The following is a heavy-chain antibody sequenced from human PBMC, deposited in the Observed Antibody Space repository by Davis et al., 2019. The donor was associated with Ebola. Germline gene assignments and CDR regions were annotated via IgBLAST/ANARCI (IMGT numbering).Heavy chain of an antibody. J-gene: IGHJ6*02. CDR1: GYTFTSYY. V-gene: IGHV1-46*01. CDR3: ARGEYCGGDCYSGNYYYYGMDV. Sequence: ASVKVSCKASGYTFTSYYMHWVRQAPGQGLEWMGIINPSGGSTSYAQKFPGRVTMTRDTSTSTVDMELSSLKSEDTAVYYCARGEYCGGDCYSGNYYYYGMDVWGQGTTVTVSS. CDR2: INPSGGST. D-gene: IGHD2-21*02.